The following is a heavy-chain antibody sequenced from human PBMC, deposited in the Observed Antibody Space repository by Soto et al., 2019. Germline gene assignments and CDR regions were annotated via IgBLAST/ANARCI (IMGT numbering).Heavy chain of an antibody. J-gene: IGHJ2*01. D-gene: IGHD4-17*01. CDR2: IYYSGST. CDR3: ARRLDYGDYGCFYFHL. V-gene: IGHV4-59*08. Sequence: PSETLSLTCTVSGGSISSYYWSWIRQPPGKGLEWIGYIYYSGSTNYNPSLKSRVTISVDTSKNQFSLKLSSVTAADTAVYYCARRLDYGDYGCFYFHLWGRATLVTVPS. CDR1: GGSISSYY.